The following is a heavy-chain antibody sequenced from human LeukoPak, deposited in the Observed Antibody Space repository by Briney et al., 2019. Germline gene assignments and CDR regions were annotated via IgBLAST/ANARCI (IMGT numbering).Heavy chain of an antibody. CDR3: ARDGYNSDFGDY. CDR1: GFTFSRYW. CDR2: IKSDGSST. J-gene: IGHJ4*02. D-gene: IGHD5-24*01. V-gene: IGHV3-74*01. Sequence: GGSLRLSCAASGFTFSRYWMHWVRQAPGKGLVWVSRIKSDGSSTNYADSVKGRFTISRDNAKNTLYLQMNSLRAEDTAVYYCARDGYNSDFGDYGGQGTLVTVSS.